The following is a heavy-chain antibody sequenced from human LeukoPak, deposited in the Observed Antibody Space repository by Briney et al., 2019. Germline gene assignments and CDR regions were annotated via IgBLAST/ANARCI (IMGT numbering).Heavy chain of an antibody. CDR3: ARDRK. J-gene: IGHJ4*02. Sequence: GGSLRLSCAASGFTFSNYAMSWVRQAPGKGLEWVSGIAGSGGSTFYADSVKGRFTISRDNAKNSLYLQMNSLRAEDTAVYYCARDRKWGQGTLVTVSS. V-gene: IGHV3-23*01. CDR1: GFTFSNYA. CDR2: IAGSGGST.